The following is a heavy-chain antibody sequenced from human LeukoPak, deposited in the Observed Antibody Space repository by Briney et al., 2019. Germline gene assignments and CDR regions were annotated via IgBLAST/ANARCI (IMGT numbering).Heavy chain of an antibody. J-gene: IGHJ4*02. CDR1: GFTFSRYW. CDR2: IKEDGTEK. Sequence: GGSLRLSCAASGFTFSRYWMSWVRQPPGKGLEWVANIKEDGTEKYYVESVKGRFTISRDNAKNSLYLQMNSLRAEDTAVYYCAASITMFDYWGQGALVTVSS. D-gene: IGHD3-10*01. V-gene: IGHV3-7*02. CDR3: AASITMFDY.